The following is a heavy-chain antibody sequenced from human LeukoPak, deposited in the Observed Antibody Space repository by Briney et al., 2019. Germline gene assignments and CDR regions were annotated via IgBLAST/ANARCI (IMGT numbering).Heavy chain of an antibody. V-gene: IGHV3-53*01. Sequence: SGGSLRLSCAASDFTVSSNSMSWVRQAPGKGLEWVSVTYSSGSTHYADSVKGRFTISRDSSENTLYLQMNSLRVEDTAVYYCATESYGGAWGQGTLVTVSS. CDR3: ATESYGGA. CDR1: DFTVSSNS. D-gene: IGHD1-26*01. J-gene: IGHJ4*02. CDR2: TYSSGST.